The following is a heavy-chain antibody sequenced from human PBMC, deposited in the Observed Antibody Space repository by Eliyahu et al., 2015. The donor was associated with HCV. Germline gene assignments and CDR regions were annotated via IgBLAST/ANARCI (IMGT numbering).Heavy chain of an antibody. CDR2: ISSRGSNR. J-gene: IGHJ5*02. V-gene: IGHV3-21*02. CDR1: GFTFXNFD. D-gene: IGHD2-2*02. Sequence: EMQLVESGGGLVKPGGSLRLSCAASGFTFXNFDMNWVRQAPGKGLEWVSSISSRGSNRYYAESVKGRFTISRDNAKNSLYLEMNSLRAEDTAVYYCARGGDIELVPAALRFDPWGQGTLVTVSS. CDR3: ARGGDIELVPAALRFDP.